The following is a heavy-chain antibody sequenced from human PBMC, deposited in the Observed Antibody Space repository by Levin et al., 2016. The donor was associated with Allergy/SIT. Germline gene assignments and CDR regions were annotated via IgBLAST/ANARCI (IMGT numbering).Heavy chain of an antibody. CDR3: ARDQQSPYDILTGYTQRPGGMDV. J-gene: IGHJ6*02. V-gene: IGHV3-30*04. Sequence: WIRQPPGKGLEWVAVISYDGSNKYYADSVKGRFTISRDNSKNTLYLQMNSLRAEDTAVYYCARDQQSPYDILTGYTQRPGGMDVWGQGTTVTVSS. CDR2: ISYDGSNK. D-gene: IGHD3-9*01.